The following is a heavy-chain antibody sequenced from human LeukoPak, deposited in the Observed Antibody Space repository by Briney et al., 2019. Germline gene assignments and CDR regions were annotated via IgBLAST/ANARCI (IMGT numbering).Heavy chain of an antibody. CDR3: ARDYYDFWSGYYNYYYYYMDV. Sequence: GGSLRLSCAASGFTFSSYWMHWVRQAPGKGLVWVSRINSDGSSKSYADSVKGRFTISRDNAKNTLYLQMNSLRAEDTAVYYCARDYYDFWSGYYNYYYYYMDVWGKGTTVTVSS. CDR2: INSDGSSK. D-gene: IGHD3-3*01. V-gene: IGHV3-74*01. CDR1: GFTFSSYW. J-gene: IGHJ6*03.